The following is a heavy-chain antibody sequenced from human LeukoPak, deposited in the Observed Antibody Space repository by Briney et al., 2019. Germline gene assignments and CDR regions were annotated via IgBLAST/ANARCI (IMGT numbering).Heavy chain of an antibody. CDR2: ISSSSSYI. CDR3: ASPVITTGYQPGY. Sequence: GGSLRLSCAASGFTFSSYSMNWVRQAPGKGLEWVSSISSSSSYIYYADSVKGRFTVSRDNAKNSLYLQMNSLRAEDTAVYYCASPVITTGYQPGYWGQGTLVTVSS. D-gene: IGHD3-9*01. V-gene: IGHV3-21*01. CDR1: GFTFSSYS. J-gene: IGHJ4*02.